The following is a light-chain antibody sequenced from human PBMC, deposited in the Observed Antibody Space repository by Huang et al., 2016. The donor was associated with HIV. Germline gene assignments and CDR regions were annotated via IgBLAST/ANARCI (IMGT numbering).Light chain of an antibody. CDR2: GAS. CDR3: QQYNNWPPIT. J-gene: IGKJ5*01. Sequence: EIVMTQSPVPLSVSPGDRATLSCRARQSVSSTLAWYQQKPGQAPRLLIYGASTRATGVPARCSGSGSGTEFTLTISSLQSEDFVLYNCQQYNNWPPITFGQGTRLEIK. CDR1: QSVSST. V-gene: IGKV3-15*01.